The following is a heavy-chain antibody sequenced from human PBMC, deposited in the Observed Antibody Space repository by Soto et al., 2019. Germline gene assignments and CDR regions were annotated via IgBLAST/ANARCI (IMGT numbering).Heavy chain of an antibody. CDR3: AKESRYYDSSGSVDV. CDR1: GFTFSSYG. CDR2: ISYDGSNK. D-gene: IGHD3-22*01. J-gene: IGHJ6*02. Sequence: GGSLRLSCAASGFTFSSYGMPWVRQAPGKGLEWVAVISYDGSNKYYADSVKGRFTISRDNSKNTLYLQMNSLRAEDTAVYYCAKESRYYDSSGSVDVWGQGTTVTVSS. V-gene: IGHV3-30*18.